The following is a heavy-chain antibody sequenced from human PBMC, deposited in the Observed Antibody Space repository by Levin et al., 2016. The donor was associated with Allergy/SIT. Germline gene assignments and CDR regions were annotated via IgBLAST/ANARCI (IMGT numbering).Heavy chain of an antibody. Sequence: ASVKVSCKASGYTFTSYGISWVRQAPGQGLEWMGWISAYNDNTNYAQKLQGRVTMTTDTSTSTAYMELRSLRSDDTAVYYCARGSSRDPPDEPVAYDYVWGSDQGDYYYYGMDVWGQGTTVTVSS. CDR2: ISAYNDNT. CDR3: ARGSSRDPPDEPVAYDYVWGSDQGDYYYYGMDV. J-gene: IGHJ6*02. V-gene: IGHV1-18*01. CDR1: GYTFTSYG. D-gene: IGHD3-16*01.